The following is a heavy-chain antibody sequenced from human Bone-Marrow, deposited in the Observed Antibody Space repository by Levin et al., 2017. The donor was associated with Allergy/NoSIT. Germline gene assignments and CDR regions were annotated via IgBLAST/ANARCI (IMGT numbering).Heavy chain of an antibody. CDR1: GFTFDDYA. CDR3: AKDADGSGAASYYGMDV. CDR2: LNWNSGRI. J-gene: IGHJ6*02. Sequence: QSGGSLRLSCAASGFTFDDYAMHWVRQAPGKGLEWVSSLNWNSGRIDYADSVKGRFTISRDNAKNSLYLQMNSLRPEDTAFYYCAKDADGSGAASYYGMDVWGQGTTVTVSS. V-gene: IGHV3-9*01. D-gene: IGHD3-3*01.